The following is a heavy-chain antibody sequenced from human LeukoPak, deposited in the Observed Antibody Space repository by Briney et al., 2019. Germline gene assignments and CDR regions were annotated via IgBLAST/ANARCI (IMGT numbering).Heavy chain of an antibody. CDR3: ARGGIAVAAPTPIEGMDV. D-gene: IGHD6-19*01. CDR1: GFTFSSYS. V-gene: IGHV3-21*01. Sequence: GGSLRLSCAASGFTFSSYSMNWVRQAPGKGLEWVSSISSSSSYICYADSVKGRFTISRDNAKNSLYLQMNSLRAEDTAVYYCARGGIAVAAPTPIEGMDVWGQGTTVTVSS. J-gene: IGHJ6*02. CDR2: ISSSSSYI.